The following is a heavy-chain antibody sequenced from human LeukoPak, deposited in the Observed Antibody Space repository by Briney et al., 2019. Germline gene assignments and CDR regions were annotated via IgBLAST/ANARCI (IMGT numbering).Heavy chain of an antibody. J-gene: IGHJ5*02. V-gene: IGHV3-23*01. CDR1: GFIFNNYG. D-gene: IGHD5-12*01. Sequence: GGSLRLSWPASGFIFNNYGLSWVRQPPGKGLQWVSAISNEGGGITYADFVKGRFTISRDNSKNTLFLQMYSLRAEDTALYYCAKGGSGYFLDLWGQGTLVTVSS. CDR2: ISNEGGGI. CDR3: AKGGSGYFLDL.